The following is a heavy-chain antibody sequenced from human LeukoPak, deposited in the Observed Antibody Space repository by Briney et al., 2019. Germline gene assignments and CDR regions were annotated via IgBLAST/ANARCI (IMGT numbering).Heavy chain of an antibody. D-gene: IGHD6-13*01. CDR1: GYTFTSYY. CDR3: ARGVRIAAAGTDKNWFDP. Sequence: GASVKVSCKASGYTFTSYYTHWVRQAPGQGLEWMGIINPSGGSTSYAQKFQGRVTMTRDTSTSTVYMELSSLRSEDTAVYYCARGVRIAAAGTDKNWFDPWGQGTLVTVSS. J-gene: IGHJ5*02. CDR2: INPSGGST. V-gene: IGHV1-46*01.